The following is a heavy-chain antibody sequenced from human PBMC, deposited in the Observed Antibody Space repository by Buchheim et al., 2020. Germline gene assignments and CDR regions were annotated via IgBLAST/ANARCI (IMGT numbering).Heavy chain of an antibody. CDR2: ISASSDSI. J-gene: IGHJ4*02. CDR1: GFTFSFHG. D-gene: IGHD6-19*01. V-gene: IGHV3-48*04. CDR3: AKFIRGSAWDFFES. Sequence: VQLVESGGGLIKPGVSLRLSCAASGFTFSFHGMNWVRQAPGKGLEWIAYISASSDSIYYADSVKGRFTISRDSAKSSLYLHMNSLRADDTAIYYCAKFIRGSAWDFFESWGPGT.